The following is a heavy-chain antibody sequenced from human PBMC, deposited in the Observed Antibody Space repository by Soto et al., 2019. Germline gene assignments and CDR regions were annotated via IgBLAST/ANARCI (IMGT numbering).Heavy chain of an antibody. V-gene: IGHV4-59*08. CDR1: GGSISHYY. CDR2: IHYDGST. Sequence: SETLSLTCTVSGGSISHYYWNWIRQPPGKGLEWIGNIHYDGSTNYNPSLKSRVTVSVDTSKNQFSLKLSSVTAADTAVYYCAGNYDFFTGRGDQDVWGQGTTVTVSS. J-gene: IGHJ6*02. D-gene: IGHD3-9*01. CDR3: AGNYDFFTGRGDQDV.